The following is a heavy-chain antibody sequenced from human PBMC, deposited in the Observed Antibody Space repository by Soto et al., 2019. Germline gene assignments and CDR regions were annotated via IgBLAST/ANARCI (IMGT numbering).Heavy chain of an antibody. CDR2: IKDGGRT. Sequence: QVQLQQWGAGLLKPSETLSLNCDVNGGSLSGYYWSWIRQPPGKGLEWIGEIKDGGRTNYSPSLKSRATXSXATSNNQFSLRLYSVTAADTGVYYCARGQEGVVATHWDQGTLVTVSS. CDR3: ARGQEGVVATH. D-gene: IGHD5-12*01. CDR1: GGSLSGYY. J-gene: IGHJ4*02. V-gene: IGHV4-34*01.